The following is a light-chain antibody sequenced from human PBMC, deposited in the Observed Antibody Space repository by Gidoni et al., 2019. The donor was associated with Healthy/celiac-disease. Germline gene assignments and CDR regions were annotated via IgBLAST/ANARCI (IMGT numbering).Light chain of an antibody. CDR3: QQYGSSRPLT. V-gene: IGKV3-20*01. CDR1: QSVSSSY. J-gene: IGKJ4*01. Sequence: EIVLTQSPGPLSLSPGERATLSCRASQSVSSSYLAWYQQKPGQAPRLRIYGASSRATGIPDRFSGSGSGTDFTLTISRLEPEDFAVYYCQQYGSSRPLTFGGGTKVEIK. CDR2: GAS.